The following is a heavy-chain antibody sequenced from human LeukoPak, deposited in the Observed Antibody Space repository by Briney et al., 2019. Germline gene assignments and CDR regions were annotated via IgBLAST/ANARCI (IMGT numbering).Heavy chain of an antibody. CDR1: GFTFSSHS. Sequence: PGGSLRLSCAASGFTFSSHSMNWVRQAPGKGLEWVSYIGSDSSTTHYADSVKGRFTISRDNAKNSLYLQMNSLRAEDTAVYYCARSPGDSSGYPFDYWGQGTLVTVSS. CDR2: IGSDSSTT. D-gene: IGHD3-22*01. CDR3: ARSPGDSSGYPFDY. J-gene: IGHJ4*02. V-gene: IGHV3-48*04.